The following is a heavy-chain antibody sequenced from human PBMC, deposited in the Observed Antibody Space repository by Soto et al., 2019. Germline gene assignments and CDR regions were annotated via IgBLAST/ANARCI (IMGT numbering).Heavy chain of an antibody. J-gene: IGHJ4*02. D-gene: IGHD3-10*02. Sequence: QITLKESGPTLVKPTQTLTLTCTFSGLSLSTSEMGVGWVRQSPGKALEWLALIYWDDNKRFSPSLSSRLTXTXXTSKNQVVLTMTNMDPVDTATYYCIHRTRFGDFDSWGQGTLVTVSS. CDR3: IHRTRFGDFDS. CDR1: GLSLSTSEMG. CDR2: IYWDDNK. V-gene: IGHV2-5*02.